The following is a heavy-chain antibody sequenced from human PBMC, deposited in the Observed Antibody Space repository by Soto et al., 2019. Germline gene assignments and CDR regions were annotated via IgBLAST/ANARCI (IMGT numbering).Heavy chain of an antibody. D-gene: IGHD2-2*02. Sequence: EVQLVESGGGLVQPGESLRLSCSASGFTFSDYWMTWVRQAPGKGLEWVANIRKDESKKSYLDSVRGRFTVSRDNARNSLYLQMDSLRAEDTALYYCARYVSPGSGPVYLDAFDLLGQWTMVTVSS. CDR3: ARYVSPGSGPVYLDAFDL. J-gene: IGHJ3*01. V-gene: IGHV3-7*05. CDR2: IRKDESKK. CDR1: GFTFSDYW.